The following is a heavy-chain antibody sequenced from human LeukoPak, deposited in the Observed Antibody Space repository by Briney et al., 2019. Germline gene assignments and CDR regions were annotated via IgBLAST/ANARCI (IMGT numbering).Heavy chain of an antibody. CDR2: INHSGST. CDR1: GGSFSGYY. J-gene: IGHJ5*02. CDR3: ARGGYDFWSGYYTDWFDP. D-gene: IGHD3-3*01. V-gene: IGHV4-34*01. Sequence: SETLSLTCAAYGGSFSGYYWSWIRQPPGKGLEWIGEINHSGSTNYNPSLKSRVTISVDTSKIQFSLKLSSVTAADTAVYYCARGGYDFWSGYYTDWFDPWGQGTLVTVSS.